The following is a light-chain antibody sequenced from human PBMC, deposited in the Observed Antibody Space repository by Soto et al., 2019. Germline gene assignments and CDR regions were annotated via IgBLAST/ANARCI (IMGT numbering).Light chain of an antibody. CDR1: QTITGY. CDR2: AAS. Sequence: DIQRTQSPSSLSASVGDRVTIACRASQTITGYLNWYQQKPGKAPNLLIYAASTLQSGVPSRFSGSGSGTDFTLTISSLQPEDFATYYCQQSHGIPYTFGQGTKLEIK. J-gene: IGKJ2*01. CDR3: QQSHGIPYT. V-gene: IGKV1-39*01.